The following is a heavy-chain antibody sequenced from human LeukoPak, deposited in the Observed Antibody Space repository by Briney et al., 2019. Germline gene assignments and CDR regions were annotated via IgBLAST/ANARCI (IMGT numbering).Heavy chain of an antibody. J-gene: IGHJ6*03. CDR3: ARDRGYSYAKKSSEYYYMDV. CDR1: RGTFSSYA. V-gene: IGHV1-69*13. Sequence: SVKVSCKASRGTFSSYAISWVRQAPGQGLEWMGGIIPIFGTTNYAQKFQGRVTIIADESTSTVYMELSSLRSEDTAVYYCARDRGYSYAKKSSEYYYMDVWGKGTAVTISS. CDR2: IIPIFGTT. D-gene: IGHD5-18*01.